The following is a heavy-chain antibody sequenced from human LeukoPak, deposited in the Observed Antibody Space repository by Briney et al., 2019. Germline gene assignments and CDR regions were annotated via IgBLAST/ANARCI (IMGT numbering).Heavy chain of an antibody. CDR2: IYPSDSDT. D-gene: IGHD3-16*01. CDR1: GYNFTSYW. V-gene: IGHV5-51*01. J-gene: IGHJ4*02. Sequence: GESLNISCKGSGYNFTSYWIAWVRQMPGRGLEWMGIIYPSDSDTRYSPSFQGQVIISADKSISTAYLQWSSLKASDTAIYYCAAYSDTFYFDCWGQGTLVTVSS. CDR3: AAYSDTFYFDC.